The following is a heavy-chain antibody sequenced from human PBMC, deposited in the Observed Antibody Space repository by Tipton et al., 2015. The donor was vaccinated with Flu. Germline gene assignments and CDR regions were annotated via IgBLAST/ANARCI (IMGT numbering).Heavy chain of an antibody. V-gene: IGHV4-31*03. Sequence: LRLSCTVSGGSISSGGYYRSWIRQHPGKGLEWIGYIYYSGSTYYNPSLKSRVTISVDTSKNQFSLKLSSVTAADTAVYYCARTHDSSGYYFGGAFDIWGQGTMVTVSS. D-gene: IGHD3-22*01. CDR1: GGSISSGGYY. J-gene: IGHJ3*02. CDR3: ARTHDSSGYYFGGAFDI. CDR2: IYYSGST.